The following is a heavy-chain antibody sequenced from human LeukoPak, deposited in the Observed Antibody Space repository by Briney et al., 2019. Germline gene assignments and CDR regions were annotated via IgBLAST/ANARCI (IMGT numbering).Heavy chain of an antibody. Sequence: GASVKVSCKASGYTFTDCYMHWVRQAPGQGLEWMGWINLNSGSTNFAQRFQGRVTMTRDTSISTAYMDLSRLISDDTAVYYCARDAGYCTGGSCWYFDHWGQGTLVTVSS. D-gene: IGHD2-15*01. CDR3: ARDAGYCTGGSCWYFDH. J-gene: IGHJ4*02. V-gene: IGHV1-2*02. CDR1: GYTFTDCY. CDR2: INLNSGST.